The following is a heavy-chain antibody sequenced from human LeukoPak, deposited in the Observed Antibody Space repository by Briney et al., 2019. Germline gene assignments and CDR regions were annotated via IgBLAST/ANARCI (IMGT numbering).Heavy chain of an antibody. J-gene: IGHJ4*02. CDR1: GGSISGYY. CDR2: VYYSENT. V-gene: IGHV4-59*08. CDR3: TRRVAITGTPKAYFDY. D-gene: IGHD1-20*01. Sequence: SETLSLTCSVSGGSISGYYWSWIRQPPGKELEWIGYVYYSENTKYNPSLESRVTISLDTSKNQFSLRLNSVTTADTCVYFCTRRVAITGTPKAYFDYWGQGILVTVSS.